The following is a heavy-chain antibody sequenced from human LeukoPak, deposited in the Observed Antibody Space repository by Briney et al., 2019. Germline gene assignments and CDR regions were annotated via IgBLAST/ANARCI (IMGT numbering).Heavy chain of an antibody. Sequence: SETLSLTCAVYGGSFGGYYWSWIRQPPGKGLEWIGEINHSGSTNYNPSLKSRVTISVDTSKNQFSLKLSSVTAADTAVYYCARGDSSSWSVIGYWFDPWGQGTLVTVSS. J-gene: IGHJ5*02. CDR1: GGSFGGYY. CDR3: ARGDSSSWSVIGYWFDP. CDR2: INHSGST. V-gene: IGHV4-34*01. D-gene: IGHD6-13*01.